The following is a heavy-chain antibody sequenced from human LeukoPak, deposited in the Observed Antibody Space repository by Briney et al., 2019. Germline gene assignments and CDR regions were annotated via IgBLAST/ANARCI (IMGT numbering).Heavy chain of an antibody. Sequence: GGSLRLSCSASGFTFSSYAMHWVRQAPGKGLEYVTAISSNGGSTYYADSVKGRFTISRDNSKNTLYLQMSSLRAEDTAVYYCVKGTWGIDSRGYFDYWGQGTLVTVSS. CDR1: GFTFSSYA. CDR2: ISSNGGST. D-gene: IGHD3-22*01. J-gene: IGHJ4*02. CDR3: VKGTWGIDSRGYFDY. V-gene: IGHV3-64D*06.